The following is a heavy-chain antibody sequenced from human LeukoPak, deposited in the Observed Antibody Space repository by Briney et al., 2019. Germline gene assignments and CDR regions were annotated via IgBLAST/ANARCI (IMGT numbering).Heavy chain of an antibody. J-gene: IGHJ4*02. D-gene: IGHD6-19*01. V-gene: IGHV3-74*01. Sequence: GGSLRLSCAASGFTFSSYWMHWVRQVPGKGLVWVSRINRDGSSTSYADSVKGRFTISRDNAKNSLYLQMNSLRAEDTAVYYCARDRWHSSGWYTGEFDYWGQGTLVTVSS. CDR1: GFTFSSYW. CDR2: INRDGSST. CDR3: ARDRWHSSGWYTGEFDY.